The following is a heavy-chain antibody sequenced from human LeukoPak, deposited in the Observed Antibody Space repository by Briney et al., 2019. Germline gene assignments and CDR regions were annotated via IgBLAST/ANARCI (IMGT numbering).Heavy chain of an antibody. CDR2: INHSGST. J-gene: IGHJ4*02. D-gene: IGHD2-8*02. CDR1: GGSFSGYY. V-gene: IGHV4-34*01. Sequence: SETLSLTCAVYGGSFSGYYWSWIRQPPGKGLEWIGEINHSGSTNYNPSLKSRVTISVDTSKNQFSLKLSSVTAADTAVYYCAREDTGGLDYWGQGILVTVSP. CDR3: AREDTGGLDY.